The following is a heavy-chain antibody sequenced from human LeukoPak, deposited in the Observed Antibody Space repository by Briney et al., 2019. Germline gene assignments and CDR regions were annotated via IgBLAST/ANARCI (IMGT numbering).Heavy chain of an antibody. D-gene: IGHD2-8*01. Sequence: GGSLRLSCAVGGFTLKSYTVTWVRQAPGRGLEWISDVYSGSGGTSYADSVKGRFTISKDDAKNTVFLQMDSLRAEDTALYYCTKDMLPGGVWNFDSWGQGILVTVSS. V-gene: IGHV3-23*01. CDR2: VYSGSGGT. J-gene: IGHJ4*02. CDR1: GFTLKSYT. CDR3: TKDMLPGGVWNFDS.